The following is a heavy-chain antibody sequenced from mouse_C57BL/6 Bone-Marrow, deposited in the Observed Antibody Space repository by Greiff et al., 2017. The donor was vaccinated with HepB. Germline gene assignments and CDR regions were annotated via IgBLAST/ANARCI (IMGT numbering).Heavy chain of an antibody. CDR3: TRGYYGNYVDYFDY. D-gene: IGHD2-1*01. J-gene: IGHJ2*01. CDR2: IYPGNSDT. Sequence: EVQLQQSGTVLARPGASVKMSCKTSGYTFTSYWMHWVKQRPGQGLEWIGAIYPGNSDTSYNQKFKGKAKLTAVTSASTAYMELSSLTNEDSAVYYCTRGYYGNYVDYFDYWGQGTTLTVSS. CDR1: GYTFTSYW. V-gene: IGHV1-5*01.